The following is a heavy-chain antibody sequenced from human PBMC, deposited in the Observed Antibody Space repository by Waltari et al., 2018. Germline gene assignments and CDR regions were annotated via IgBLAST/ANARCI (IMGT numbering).Heavy chain of an antibody. V-gene: IGHV3-48*03. Sequence: EVQLVESGGGLVQPGGSLSLSCAASGFTFSSYEMNWVRPAPGKGLEWVSYISSSGSTIYYADSVKGRFTISRDNAKNSLYLQMNSLRAEDTAVYYCARTHYSSSSASTDYWGQGTLVTVSS. J-gene: IGHJ4*02. CDR2: ISSSGSTI. D-gene: IGHD6-6*01. CDR1: GFTFSSYE. CDR3: ARTHYSSSSASTDY.